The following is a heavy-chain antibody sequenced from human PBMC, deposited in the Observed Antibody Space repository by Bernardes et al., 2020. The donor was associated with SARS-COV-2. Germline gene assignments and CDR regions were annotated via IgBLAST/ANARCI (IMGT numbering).Heavy chain of an antibody. V-gene: IGHV3-7*03. Sequence: AGSLILSCAASGFTFSSYWMTWVRQAPGKGLEWVANIKQYGSEKYYVDSVKGRFTISRDNAKNSLYLQMNSLRPEDTAVYYCARVGPGSARDAEYFQHWGQGTLVTVSS. CDR1: GFTFSSYW. J-gene: IGHJ1*01. CDR3: ARVGPGSARDAEYFQH. CDR2: IKQYGSEK. D-gene: IGHD2-21*02.